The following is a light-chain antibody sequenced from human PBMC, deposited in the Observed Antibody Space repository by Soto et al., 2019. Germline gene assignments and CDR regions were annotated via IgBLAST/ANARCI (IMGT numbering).Light chain of an antibody. CDR3: ISYTSSSTWV. CDR1: SSDVGGYNY. J-gene: IGLJ3*02. Sequence: QSALTQPASVSGSPGQSITISCTGTSSDVGGYNYVSWYQQNPGKAPKLMIYEVSNRPSGVSDRFSGSRSGNTASLTISGLQAEDESDYYCISYTSSSTWVFGGGTKLTVL. CDR2: EVS. V-gene: IGLV2-14*01.